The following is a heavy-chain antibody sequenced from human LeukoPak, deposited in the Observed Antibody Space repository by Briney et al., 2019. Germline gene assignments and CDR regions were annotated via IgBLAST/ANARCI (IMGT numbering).Heavy chain of an antibody. V-gene: IGHV3-11*01. J-gene: IGHJ5*02. CDR2: ISSSGSTK. Sequence: NPGGSLRLSCAASGFTFSDYYMSWIRQAPGKGLEWVSYISSSGSTKYYADSVKGRSTISRDNANNSLYLQMNSLRADDTAVYYCARRDVLIVTLDPWGQGTLVTVSS. CDR1: GFTFSDYY. CDR3: ARRDVLIVTLDP. D-gene: IGHD3-16*02.